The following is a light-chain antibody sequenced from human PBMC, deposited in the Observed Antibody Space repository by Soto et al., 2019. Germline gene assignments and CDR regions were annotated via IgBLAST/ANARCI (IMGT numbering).Light chain of an antibody. Sequence: TVLTQSPGTLSLSPGEKATLSCRASQRVGKNFLAWYQQKPGQAPRLLIYAASSRATGIPDRFSGSGSATDFTTTINSQEPEDFAVYYCQLYGSSPETFGQGTKVEIK. V-gene: IGKV3-20*01. CDR3: QLYGSSPET. J-gene: IGKJ1*01. CDR2: AAS. CDR1: QRVGKNF.